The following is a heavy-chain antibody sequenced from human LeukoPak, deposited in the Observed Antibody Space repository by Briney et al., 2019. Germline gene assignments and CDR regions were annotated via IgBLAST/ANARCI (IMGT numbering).Heavy chain of an antibody. D-gene: IGHD3-3*01. CDR2: ISGSGGST. CDR3: AKGYTYYDFWSGLYGMDV. J-gene: IGHJ6*02. Sequence: PGVSLRLSCAASGFTFSSYAMSWVRQAPGKGLEWVSAISGSGGSTYYADSVKGRFTISRDNSKNTLYLQMNSLRAEDTAVYYCAKGYTYYDFWSGLYGMDVWGQGTTVTVSS. V-gene: IGHV3-23*01. CDR1: GFTFSSYA.